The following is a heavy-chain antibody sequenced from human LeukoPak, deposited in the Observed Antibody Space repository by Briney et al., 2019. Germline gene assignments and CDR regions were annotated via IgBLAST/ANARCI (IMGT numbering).Heavy chain of an antibody. V-gene: IGHV1-69*04. D-gene: IGHD3-3*01. CDR1: GGTFSSYA. CDR3: ARDVFGVVITSDAFDI. J-gene: IGHJ3*02. CDR2: IIPILGIA. Sequence: ASVKVSCKASGGTFSSYAISWVRQAPGQGLEWMGRIIPILGIANYAQKFQGRVTITADESTSTAYMELSSLRSEDTAVYYCARDVFGVVITSDAFDIWGQGTMVTVSS.